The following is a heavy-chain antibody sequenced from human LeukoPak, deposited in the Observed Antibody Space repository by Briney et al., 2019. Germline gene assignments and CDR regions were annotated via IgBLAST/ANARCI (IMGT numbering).Heavy chain of an antibody. J-gene: IGHJ3*02. D-gene: IGHD3-3*01. V-gene: IGHV4-59*05. CDR3: ARTLNDFWSGYLVDI. Sequence: PSETLSLTCTVSGGSISSYYWSWIRQPPGKGLEWIGSIYYSGSTYYNPSLESRVTISVDTSKNQFSLKLSSVTAADTAVYYCARTLNDFWSGYLVDIWGQGTMVTVSS. CDR2: IYYSGST. CDR1: GGSISSYY.